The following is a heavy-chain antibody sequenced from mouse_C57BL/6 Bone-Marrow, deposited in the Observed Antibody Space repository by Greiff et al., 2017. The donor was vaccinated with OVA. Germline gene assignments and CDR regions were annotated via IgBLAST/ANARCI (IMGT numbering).Heavy chain of an antibody. CDR1: GYTFTDYE. D-gene: IGHD2-5*01. CDR3: TRGYSNYYAMDY. Sequence: VQLQQSGAELVRPGASVTLSCKASGYTFTDYEMHWVKQTPVHGLEWIGAIDPETGGPAYNQQFKGKAILTADKSSSTASMELRSLTSEDSSVYYCTRGYSNYYAMDYWGQGTSVTVSS. CDR2: IDPETGGP. J-gene: IGHJ4*01. V-gene: IGHV1-15*01.